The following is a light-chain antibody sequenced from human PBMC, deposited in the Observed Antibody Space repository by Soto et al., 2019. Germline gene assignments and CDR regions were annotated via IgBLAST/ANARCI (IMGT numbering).Light chain of an antibody. Sequence: DIQMTQSPSSLSASVGDRVTITCRASQDISNYLAWYQQKPGKVPKLLIYAASTLQAGVQSRISGSGSGTVFTLTMNSLQPEDVATHYFQKYNRAPNTFGRGTRLAIK. CDR1: QDISNY. J-gene: IGKJ2*01. V-gene: IGKV1-27*01. CDR3: QKYNRAPNT. CDR2: AAS.